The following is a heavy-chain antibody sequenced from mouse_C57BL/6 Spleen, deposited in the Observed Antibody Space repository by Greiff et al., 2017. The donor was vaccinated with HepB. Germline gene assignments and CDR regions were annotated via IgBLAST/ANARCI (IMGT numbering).Heavy chain of an antibody. CDR3: ARGYDYDWFAY. J-gene: IGHJ3*01. V-gene: IGHV5-4*03. CDR1: GFTFSSYA. Sequence: EVKVEESGGGLVKPGGSLKLSCAASGFTFSSYAMSWVRQTPEKRLEWVATISDGGSYTYYPDNVKGRFTISRDNAKNNLYLQMSHLKSEDTAMYYCARGYDYDWFAYWGQGTLVTVSA. CDR2: ISDGGSYT. D-gene: IGHD2-4*01.